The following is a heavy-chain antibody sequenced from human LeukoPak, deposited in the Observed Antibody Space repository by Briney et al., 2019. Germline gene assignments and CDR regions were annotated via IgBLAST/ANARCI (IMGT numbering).Heavy chain of an antibody. Sequence: GGSLRLSCAASGFTCDDYDIHWVRQAPGKGLEWVSLISGDGGSTYYADSVKGRFTISRDNSKNSLYLQMNSLRTEDTALYYCAKAWFGERSGGGFDYWGQGTLVTVSS. CDR1: GFTCDDYD. V-gene: IGHV3-43*02. J-gene: IGHJ4*02. CDR2: ISGDGGST. CDR3: AKAWFGERSGGGFDY. D-gene: IGHD3-10*01.